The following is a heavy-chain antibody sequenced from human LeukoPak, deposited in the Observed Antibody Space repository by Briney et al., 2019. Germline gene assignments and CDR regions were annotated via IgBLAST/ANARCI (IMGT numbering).Heavy chain of an antibody. Sequence: PGGSLRLSCAASGFIFTDYWMNWVRQAPGKGLEWVAVISYDGSNKYYADSVKGRFTISRDNSKNTLYLQMNSLRAEDTAVYYCARDSRAVFDYWGQGTLVTVSS. V-gene: IGHV3-30-3*01. CDR3: ARDSRAVFDY. CDR2: ISYDGSNK. CDR1: GFIFTDYW. J-gene: IGHJ4*02.